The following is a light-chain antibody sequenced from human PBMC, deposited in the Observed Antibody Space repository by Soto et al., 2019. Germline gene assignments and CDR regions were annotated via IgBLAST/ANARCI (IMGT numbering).Light chain of an antibody. CDR1: SSDVGAYNY. CDR2: EVT. CDR3: SSYTSSSTPVV. J-gene: IGLJ2*01. Sequence: QSALTQPASVSGSLGQSITISCTGTSSDVGAYNYVSWYQQHPDKAPKLLIFEVTNRPSGVSGRFSGSKSGITASLSISGLQPEDEADYYCSSYTSSSTPVVFGGGTKLTVL. V-gene: IGLV2-14*01.